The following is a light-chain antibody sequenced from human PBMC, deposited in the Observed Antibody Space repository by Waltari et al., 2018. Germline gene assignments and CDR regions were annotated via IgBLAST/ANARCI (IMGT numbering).Light chain of an antibody. CDR2: KDS. Sequence: SYELTQPPSVSVSPGQTARITCSGDALPKQYAYWYQQKPGQAPVLVIYKDSERPSGYPGRFSGSSSGRTVTLTISGVQAEDEADYYCQSADSSGTYVVFGGGTKLTVL. V-gene: IGLV3-25*03. CDR3: QSADSSGTYVV. J-gene: IGLJ2*01. CDR1: ALPKQY.